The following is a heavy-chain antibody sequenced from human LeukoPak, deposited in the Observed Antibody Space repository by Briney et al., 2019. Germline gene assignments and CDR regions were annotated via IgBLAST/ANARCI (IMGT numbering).Heavy chain of an antibody. V-gene: IGHV3-53*01. CDR2: IYSGGST. Sequence: GGSLRLSCAASGFPVSSNYMSWVRQAPGKGLEWVSVIYSGGSTYYADSVKGRFTISRDNSKNTLYLQMNSLRAEDTAVYYCAVQDPSGYYGDYGNWGQGTLVTVSS. CDR1: GFPVSSNY. D-gene: IGHD4-17*01. CDR3: AVQDPSGYYGDYGN. J-gene: IGHJ4*02.